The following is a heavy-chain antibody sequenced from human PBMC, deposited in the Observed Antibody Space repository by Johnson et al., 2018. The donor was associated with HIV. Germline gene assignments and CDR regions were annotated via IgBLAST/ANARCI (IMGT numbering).Heavy chain of an antibody. CDR1: GFTFSNAW. J-gene: IGHJ3*01. CDR2: IKSKTDGGTI. V-gene: IGHV3-15*01. Sequence: VQLVESGGGMVKPGGSLRLSCAASGFTFSNAWMSWVRQAPGKGLEWVGRIKSKTDGGTIDYAAPVKGRFTISRDDSKNTLYLQMKSLRAEDTAVYYCASRSNWYYPVGACDLWGQGTMVTVSS. CDR3: ASRSNWYYPVGACDL. D-gene: IGHD6-13*01.